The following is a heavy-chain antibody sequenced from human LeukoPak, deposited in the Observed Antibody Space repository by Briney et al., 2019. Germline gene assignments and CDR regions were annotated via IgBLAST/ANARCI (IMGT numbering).Heavy chain of an antibody. CDR3: ARGGSSSWYWFDP. J-gene: IGHJ5*02. D-gene: IGHD6-13*01. CDR1: GGTFSSYA. CDR2: IIPILGIA. V-gene: IGHV1-69*04. Sequence: ASVKVSCKASGGTFSSYAISWVRQAPGQGLEWMGRIIPILGIANYAQKFQGRVTITADKSTSTAYMELSSLRSEDTAVYYCARGGSSSWYWFDPWGQGTLVTVSS.